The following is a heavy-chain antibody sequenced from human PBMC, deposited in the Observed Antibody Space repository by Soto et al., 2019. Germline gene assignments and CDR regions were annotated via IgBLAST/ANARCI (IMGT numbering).Heavy chain of an antibody. D-gene: IGHD2-21*02. CDR3: ARGPSCGGDCYLFGY. CDR2: INPGGGRT. Sequence: GALMKVCCKASGYTFPSYYLHWVRQAPGQGLEWVAMINPGGGRTKNAQMFQGGVTLTRDTSAGTVDMELSSLTSDDTAVYYCARGPSCGGDCYLFGYCGQGSLVTVSS. CDR1: GYTFPSYY. V-gene: IGHV1-46*01. J-gene: IGHJ4*02.